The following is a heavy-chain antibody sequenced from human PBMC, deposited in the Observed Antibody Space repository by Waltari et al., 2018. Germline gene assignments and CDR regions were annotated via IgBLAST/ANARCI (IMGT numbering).Heavy chain of an antibody. J-gene: IGHJ4*02. V-gene: IGHV4-4*02. D-gene: IGHD2-15*01. CDR3: ARDRGRGLYLDS. CDR2: IHGTGRT. CDR1: GDSISSSSW. Sequence: QLQLQESGPGLVKPSGTLSLTCSVSGDSISSSSWWSWVRQPPGKGLEWIGQIHGTGRTNYNPSFASRVDVSLDTSNNQFSLKVTSATAADTAVYYCARDRGRGLYLDSWGQGTLVTVSP.